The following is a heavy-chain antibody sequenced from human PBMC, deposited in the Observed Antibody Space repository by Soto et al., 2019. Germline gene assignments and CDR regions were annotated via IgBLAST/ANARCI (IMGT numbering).Heavy chain of an antibody. CDR3: AAYYYDRSGIDGSPPDFDD. V-gene: IGHV1-58*01. Sequence: SVKVSCKASGFTFTSSAVQWVRQARGQRLEWIGWIVVGSGNTNYAQKFQERVTITRDMSTSTAYMELSSLRSEDTAVYYCAAYYYDRSGIDGSPPDFDDWGQGSLVTV. CDR2: IVVGSGNT. D-gene: IGHD3-22*01. CDR1: GFTFTSSA. J-gene: IGHJ4*02.